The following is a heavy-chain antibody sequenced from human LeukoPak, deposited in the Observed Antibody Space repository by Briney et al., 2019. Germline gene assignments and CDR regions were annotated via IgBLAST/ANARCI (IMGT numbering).Heavy chain of an antibody. CDR2: IIPIFGTA. CDR3: ARQGPDYGGNLGFDY. J-gene: IGHJ4*02. D-gene: IGHD4-23*01. V-gene: IGHV1-69*05. Sequence: SVTVSCKASGGTFISYAISWVRQAPGQGREWMGGIIPIFGTANYAQKFQGRVTITTDESTSTAYMELSSLRSEDTAVYYCARQGPDYGGNLGFDYWGQGTLVTVSS. CDR1: GGTFISYA.